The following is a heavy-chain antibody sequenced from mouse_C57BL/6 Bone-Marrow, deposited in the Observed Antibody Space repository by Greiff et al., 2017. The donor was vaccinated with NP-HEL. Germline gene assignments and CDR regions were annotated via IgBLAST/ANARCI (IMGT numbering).Heavy chain of an antibody. Sequence: VQLQQPGAELVKPGASVKLSCKASGYTFTSYWMQWVKQRPGQGLEWIGEIDPSDSYTNYNQKFKGKATLTVDTSSSTDYIKLRSVTSEDSAGYYCAREGFITDWYFDVWGTGTTVTVSS. CDR3: AREGFITDWYFDV. V-gene: IGHV1-50*01. D-gene: IGHD1-1*01. CDR1: GYTFTSYW. CDR2: IDPSDSYT. J-gene: IGHJ1*03.